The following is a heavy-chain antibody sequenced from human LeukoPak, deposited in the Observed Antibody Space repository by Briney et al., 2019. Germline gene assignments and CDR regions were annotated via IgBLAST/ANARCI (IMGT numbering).Heavy chain of an antibody. Sequence: SETLSLTCTVSGGSISSGSYYWSWIRQPAGKGLEWIGRIYTSGSTNYNPSLKSRVTISVDTSKNQFSLKLSSMTAADTAVYYCATEGIAVGRWDYWGQGTLVTVSS. D-gene: IGHD6-19*01. CDR1: GGSISSGSYY. CDR2: IYTSGST. CDR3: ATEGIAVGRWDY. J-gene: IGHJ4*02. V-gene: IGHV4-61*02.